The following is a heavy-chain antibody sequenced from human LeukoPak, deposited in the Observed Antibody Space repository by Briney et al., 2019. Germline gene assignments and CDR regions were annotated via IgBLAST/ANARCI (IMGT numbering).Heavy chain of an antibody. CDR1: GGTFSSYA. CDR2: IIPIFGTA. D-gene: IGHD6-19*01. J-gene: IGHJ4*02. Sequence: GASVKVSCKASGGTFSSYAISWVRQAPGQGLEWMGGIIPIFGTANYAQKFQGRVTITTDESTSTAYMELSSLGSEDTAVYYCARDRKFGYSSGWYEGTFDYWGQGTLVTVSS. CDR3: ARDRKFGYSSGWYEGTFDY. V-gene: IGHV1-69*05.